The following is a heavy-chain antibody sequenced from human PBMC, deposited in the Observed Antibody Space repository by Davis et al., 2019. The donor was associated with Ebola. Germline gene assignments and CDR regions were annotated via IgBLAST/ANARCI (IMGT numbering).Heavy chain of an antibody. D-gene: IGHD1-26*01. J-gene: IGHJ4*02. CDR2: ISGSGGST. V-gene: IGHV3-23*01. Sequence: GESLKISCAASGFTFSDYYMSWIRQAPGKGLEWVSAISGSGGSTYYEDSVKGRFTISRDNSKNTLYLQMNSLRAEDTAVYYCAKVGPYNGILSLDYWGQGTLVTVSS. CDR1: GFTFSDYY. CDR3: AKVGPYNGILSLDY.